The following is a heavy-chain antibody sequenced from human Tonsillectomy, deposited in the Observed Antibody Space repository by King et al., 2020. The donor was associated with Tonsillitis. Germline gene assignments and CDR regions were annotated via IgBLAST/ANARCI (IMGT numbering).Heavy chain of an antibody. V-gene: IGHV3-9*01. CDR2: ISWNSGNI. D-gene: IGHD3-3*01. CDR3: AKDCKYDDHAYDPPEGYYYYGMDV. CDR1: GFSFDDYA. J-gene: IGHJ6*02. Sequence: VQLVESGGGLVQPGRSLRLSCAASGFSFDDYATHWVRQAPGKGLEWVSGISWNSGNIGYADSVKGRFTISRDNAKNSLYLQMNSLRAEDTALYYCAKDCKYDDHAYDPPEGYYYYGMDVWGQGTTVTVSS.